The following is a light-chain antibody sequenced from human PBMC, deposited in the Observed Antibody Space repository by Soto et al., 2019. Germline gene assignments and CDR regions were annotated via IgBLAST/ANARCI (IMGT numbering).Light chain of an antibody. CDR2: DAS. CDR3: QQYAHLPLT. J-gene: IGKJ4*01. Sequence: DIRMTQSPSSLSASVGDRVIITCLANQDISTLLNWFQQKPGKAPKLLISDASILESGVPSRVSGSGSGTDFTFTITSLQPEDFATYYCQQYAHLPLTFGGGTKVEIK. V-gene: IGKV1-33*01. CDR1: QDISTL.